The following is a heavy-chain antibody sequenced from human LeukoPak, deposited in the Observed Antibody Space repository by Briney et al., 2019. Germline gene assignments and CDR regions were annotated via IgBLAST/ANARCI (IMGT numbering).Heavy chain of an antibody. V-gene: IGHV3-21*01. CDR3: ARAAGGYNYGPFDY. CDR2: ISTSSSYI. J-gene: IGHJ4*02. D-gene: IGHD5-18*01. CDR1: GFAFSSYS. Sequence: GGSLRLSCAASGFAFSSYSMNWVRQAPGKGLEWVSSISTSSSYIYYADSVKGRFTISKDNANNSLYLQMHSLRAEDTAVYYCARAAGGYNYGPFDYWGQGTLVTVSS.